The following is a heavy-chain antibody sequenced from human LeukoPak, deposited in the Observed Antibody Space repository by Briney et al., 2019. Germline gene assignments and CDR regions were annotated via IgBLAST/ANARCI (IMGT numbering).Heavy chain of an antibody. CDR3: ARGGPNSSGWRIDY. Sequence: GSLRLSCAASGFTFSSYGMHWIRQPPGKGLEWIGYIYHSVDTKYNASLKSRVTISVDTSKSQFSLKLSSVTAADTAVYYCARGGPNSSGWRIDYWGQGTLVTVSS. D-gene: IGHD6-19*01. CDR1: GFTFSSYG. V-gene: IGHV4-59*01. CDR2: IYHSVDT. J-gene: IGHJ4*02.